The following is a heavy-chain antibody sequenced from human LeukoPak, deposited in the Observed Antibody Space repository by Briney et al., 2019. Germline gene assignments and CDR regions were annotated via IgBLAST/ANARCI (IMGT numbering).Heavy chain of an antibody. CDR1: GGSISSYY. D-gene: IGHD4-11*01. V-gene: IGHV4-59*01. CDR3: ARATTTYYFDS. CDR2: ISDSGST. J-gene: IGHJ4*02. Sequence: KASETLSLTCTVSGGSISSYYWSWIRQPPGKGLEWIGYISDSGSTNYNSPLESRITISLDTSKNQFSLKLTSLTAADTAVYYCARATTTYYFDSWGQGILVTVSS.